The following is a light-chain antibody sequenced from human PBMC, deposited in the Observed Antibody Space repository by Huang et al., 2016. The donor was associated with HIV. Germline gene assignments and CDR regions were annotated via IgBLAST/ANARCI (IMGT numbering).Light chain of an antibody. CDR3: LQTYTYPWT. Sequence: AIQMTQSPASLSASVGDRVAITCRASQGIRNDLGWYQQRRGKAPKLLVSATSHLQSGVPSRFSGSGSGTQFTLTISSLQPEDFATYYCLQTYTYPWTFGQGTKVEI. J-gene: IGKJ1*01. CDR1: QGIRND. V-gene: IGKV1-6*01. CDR2: ATS.